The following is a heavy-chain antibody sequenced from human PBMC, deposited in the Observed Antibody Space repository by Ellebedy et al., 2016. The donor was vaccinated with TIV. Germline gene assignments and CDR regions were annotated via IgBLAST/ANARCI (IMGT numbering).Heavy chain of an antibody. Sequence: GGSLRLSCAASGFTFSSYWMSWVRQAPGKGLEWVANIKQDGSEKYYVDSVKGRFTISRDNAKNSLYLQMNSLRAEDTAVYYCARDGRYSSSWYDYFDYWGQGTLVTVSS. J-gene: IGHJ4*02. CDR3: ARDGRYSSSWYDYFDY. CDR1: GFTFSSYW. D-gene: IGHD6-13*01. V-gene: IGHV3-7*01. CDR2: IKQDGSEK.